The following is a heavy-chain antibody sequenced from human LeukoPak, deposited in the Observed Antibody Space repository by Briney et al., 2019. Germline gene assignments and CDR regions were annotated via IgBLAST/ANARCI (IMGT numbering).Heavy chain of an antibody. CDR3: ARAGKAGTVMTL. Sequence: PGGSLRLSCAASGFTFSNYAMHWVRQAPGKGLEWVAVISYDGSNKYYADSVKGRFTISRDNSKNTLYLQMNSLRAEDTAVYYCARAGKAGTVMTLWGQGTLVTVSS. V-gene: IGHV3-30*19. D-gene: IGHD6-13*01. J-gene: IGHJ4*02. CDR1: GFTFSNYA. CDR2: ISYDGSNK.